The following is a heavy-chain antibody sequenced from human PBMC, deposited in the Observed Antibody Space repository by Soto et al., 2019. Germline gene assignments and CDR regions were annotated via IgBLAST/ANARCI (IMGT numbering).Heavy chain of an antibody. D-gene: IGHD3-10*01. CDR2: IYPGDSDT. V-gene: IGHV5-51*01. CDR1: GYSFTSYW. CDR3: VRSRNNLWFGELLYGLDAFDI. J-gene: IGHJ3*02. Sequence: GESLKISCKGSGYSFTSYWIGWVRQMPGKGLEWMGIIYPGDSDTRYSPSFQGQVTISADKSISTAYLQWSSLKASDTAMYYCVRSRNNLWFGELLYGLDAFDIWGQGTMVTVSS.